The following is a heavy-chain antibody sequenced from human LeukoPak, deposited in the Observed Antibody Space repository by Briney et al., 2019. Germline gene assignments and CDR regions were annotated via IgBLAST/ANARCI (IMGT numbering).Heavy chain of an antibody. J-gene: IGHJ4*02. V-gene: IGHV3-23*01. Sequence: GGSLRLSCAGSGFTFHNYAMTWVRQAPGKGLKWVSGISASGGTTYYADSVKGRFTISRDNSKNTLYLQMNSLRAEDTAVYYCAKGEVVTAKGYYFDYWGQGTLVTVSS. D-gene: IGHD2-21*02. CDR3: AKGEVVTAKGYYFDY. CDR1: GFTFHNYA. CDR2: ISASGGTT.